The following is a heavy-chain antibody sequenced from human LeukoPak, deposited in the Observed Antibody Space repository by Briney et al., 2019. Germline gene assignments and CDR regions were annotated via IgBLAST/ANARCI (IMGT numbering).Heavy chain of an antibody. J-gene: IGHJ4*02. Sequence: GGSLRLSCAASGFTFGRHWMSWVRQAPGKGLEWVAHMNQGGSETTNVDSVKGRFTISRDDAKNLVFLQMNSLRVEDTAVYYCARGPSGYHNTGGQGTLVTVSS. CDR1: GFTFGRHW. V-gene: IGHV3-7*01. CDR2: MNQGGSET. D-gene: IGHD5-12*01. CDR3: ARGPSGYHNT.